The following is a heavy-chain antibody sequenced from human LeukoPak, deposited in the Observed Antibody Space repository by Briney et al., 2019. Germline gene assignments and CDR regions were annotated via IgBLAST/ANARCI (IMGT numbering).Heavy chain of an antibody. D-gene: IGHD4-11*01. CDR1: GYSISSGYY. J-gene: IGHJ6*03. V-gene: IGHV4-38-2*02. CDR3: ARYSNYGDYYYYYMDV. Sequence: SETLSLTCTVSGYSISSGYYWGWIRQPPGKGLEWIGYIYYSGSTNYNPSLKSRVTISVDTSKNQFSLKLSSVTAADTAVYYCARYSNYGDYYYYYMDVWGKGTTVTVSS. CDR2: IYYSGST.